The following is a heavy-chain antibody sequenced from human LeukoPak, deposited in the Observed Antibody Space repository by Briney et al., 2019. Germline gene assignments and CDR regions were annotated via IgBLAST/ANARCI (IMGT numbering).Heavy chain of an antibody. CDR2: VYYSGST. Sequence: SEILSLTCIVSGGSVYSGTYYWSWVRQPPGKGLEWIGYVYYSGSTNYNPSLKSRVTISLDTSKNQFSLRLSSVTAADTAVYYCARIKSSGWYYDYWGQGTLVTVSS. CDR1: GGSVYSGTYY. J-gene: IGHJ4*02. V-gene: IGHV4-61*01. D-gene: IGHD6-19*01. CDR3: ARIKSSGWYYDY.